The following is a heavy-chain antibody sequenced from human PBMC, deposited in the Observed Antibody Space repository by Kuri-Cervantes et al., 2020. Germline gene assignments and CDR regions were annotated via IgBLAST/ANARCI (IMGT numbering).Heavy chain of an antibody. Sequence: GESLKISCAASGFTFSSYWMHWVRQAPGKGLDWVSRIHPDGTTTTYADSVRGRFTISRDNSKNTLYLQMNSLRAEDTAVYYCAKVTGSPRSSYLRAFDIWGQGTMVTVSS. V-gene: IGHV3-74*01. J-gene: IGHJ3*02. CDR3: AKVTGSPRSSYLRAFDI. CDR2: IHPDGTTT. D-gene: IGHD7-27*01. CDR1: GFTFSSYW.